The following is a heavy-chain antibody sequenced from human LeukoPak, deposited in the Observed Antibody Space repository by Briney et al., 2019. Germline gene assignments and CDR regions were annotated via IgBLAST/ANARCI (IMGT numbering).Heavy chain of an antibody. D-gene: IGHD6-13*01. CDR3: ARQRQQLVKRIDY. CDR1: GGSISSSSYY. V-gene: IGHV4-39*01. CDR2: IYYSGST. J-gene: IGHJ4*02. Sequence: SETLSLTCTVSGGSISSSSYYWGWIRQPPGKGLEWIGSIYYSGSTYYNPSLKSRVTISADTSKNQFSLKLSSVTAADTAVYYCARQRQQLVKRIDYWGQGTLVTVSS.